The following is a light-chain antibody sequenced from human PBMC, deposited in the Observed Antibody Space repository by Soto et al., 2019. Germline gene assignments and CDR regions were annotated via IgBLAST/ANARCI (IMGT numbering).Light chain of an antibody. V-gene: IGLV2-8*01. CDR3: SSYAGSSNV. CDR2: EVN. Sequence: QSVLTPPPSASGSPGQSVAISSTGTSSDVGGYNYVSWYQQHPGKAPKLMIYEVNKRPSGVPDRFSGSKSGNTASLTVSGLQAEDEADYYCSSYAGSSNVFGTGTKVTVL. J-gene: IGLJ1*01. CDR1: SSDVGGYNY.